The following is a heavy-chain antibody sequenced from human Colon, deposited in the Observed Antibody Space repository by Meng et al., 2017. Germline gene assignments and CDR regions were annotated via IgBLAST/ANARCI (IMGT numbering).Heavy chain of an antibody. CDR1: GVAVSANNW. CDR2: VYHTGTT. J-gene: IGHJ5*02. Sequence: VPPREPDPAPVNPLGTLSLTRAVSGVAVSANNWWSWVRQPPGKGLEWIGEVYHTGTTNYNSSLQSRVTISLDKSKNQFSLNLNSVTAADTAVYYCARGPEDDHGDRSWFDPWGQGTLVTVSS. CDR3: ARGPEDDHGDRSWFDP. V-gene: IGHV4-4*02. D-gene: IGHD4-17*01.